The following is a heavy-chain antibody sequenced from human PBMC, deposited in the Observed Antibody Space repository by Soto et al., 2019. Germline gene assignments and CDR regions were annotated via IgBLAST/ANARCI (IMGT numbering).Heavy chain of an antibody. D-gene: IGHD3-22*01. V-gene: IGHV4-34*01. Sequence: WTWIRQSPGKGLEWIGDINHSGRVNYSPSLKSRVTISLDTSKNQFSLTLTAVTAADTAMYYCSTRAYDTNGYYRFDPWGQGTLVTVSS. CDR2: INHSGRV. CDR3: STRAYDTNGYYRFDP. J-gene: IGHJ5*01.